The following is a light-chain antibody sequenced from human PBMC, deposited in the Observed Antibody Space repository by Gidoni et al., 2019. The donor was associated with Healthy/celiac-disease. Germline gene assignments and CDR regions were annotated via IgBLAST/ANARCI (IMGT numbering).Light chain of an antibody. CDR1: QSISSY. V-gene: IGKV1-39*01. Sequence: DIQMTQSPFSLSASVGDRVTITCRPSQSISSYLNWYKQKPGKAPKLLIYAASRLQSGVPSRFSGSGSGTDFTLTISSLQPTDFATYYCQQSYSTPSTFGQGTKVEIK. J-gene: IGKJ1*01. CDR3: QQSYSTPST. CDR2: AAS.